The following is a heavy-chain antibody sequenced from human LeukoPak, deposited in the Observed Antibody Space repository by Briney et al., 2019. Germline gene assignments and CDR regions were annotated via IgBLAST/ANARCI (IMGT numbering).Heavy chain of an antibody. J-gene: IGHJ5*02. Sequence: GGSLRLSCAVSGFSLNNYWMSWVRQAPGKGLEWVANINQDGSEKYYVDSVKGRFTISRDTAKNSLYLQLNSLRAEDTAVYFCVRGSIVAGNFDIWGQGTLVTVSS. D-gene: IGHD6-13*01. CDR1: GFSLNNYW. V-gene: IGHV3-7*01. CDR2: INQDGSEK. CDR3: VRGSIVAGNFDI.